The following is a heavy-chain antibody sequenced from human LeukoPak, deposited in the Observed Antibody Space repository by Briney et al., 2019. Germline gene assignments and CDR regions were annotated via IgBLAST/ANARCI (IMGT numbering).Heavy chain of an antibody. CDR2: IYYTGST. J-gene: IGHJ5*02. Sequence: SETLSLTCTVSGGSISGYYWSWIRQPPGKGLEWIGYIYYTGSTNYNPSLKSRVTISVDTSKNQFSLKLSSVTAADTAVYYCARQPGYSYGWFGPWGQGTLVTVSS. CDR3: ARQPGYSYGWFGP. CDR1: GGSISGYY. D-gene: IGHD5-18*01. V-gene: IGHV4-59*01.